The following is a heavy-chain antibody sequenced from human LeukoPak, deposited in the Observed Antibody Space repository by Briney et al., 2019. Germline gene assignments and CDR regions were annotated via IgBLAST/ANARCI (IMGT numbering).Heavy chain of an antibody. CDR1: GFIFSHYG. CDR3: ARDAQRGFDYSNSLEY. V-gene: IGHV3-33*01. Sequence: GRSLRLSCAASGFIFSHYGMHWVRQAPGKGLEWVAVIWSDATNRFYAGSVKGRFTISRDNSQNTLFLQTNSLRAEDTAMYYCARDAQRGFDYSNSLEYWGHGTLVTVSS. D-gene: IGHD4-11*01. J-gene: IGHJ4*01. CDR2: IWSDATNR.